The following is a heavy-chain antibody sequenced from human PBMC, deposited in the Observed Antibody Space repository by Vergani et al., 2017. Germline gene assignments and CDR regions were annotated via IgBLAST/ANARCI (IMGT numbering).Heavy chain of an antibody. CDR1: GFTFSSYG. Sequence: QVQLVESGGGVVQPGGSLRPSCAASGFTFSSYGMHWVRQAPGKGLEWVAFIRYDGSNKYYADSVKGRVTISRDNSKNTLSLQMNSLRAEDTAVYYCAKSPYDILTGYLDFDYWSQGTLVTVSS. CDR3: AKSPYDILTGYLDFDY. V-gene: IGHV3-30*02. CDR2: IRYDGSNK. D-gene: IGHD3-9*01. J-gene: IGHJ4*02.